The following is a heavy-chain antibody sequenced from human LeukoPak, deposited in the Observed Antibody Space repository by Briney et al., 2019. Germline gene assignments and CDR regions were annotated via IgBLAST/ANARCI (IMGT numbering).Heavy chain of an antibody. CDR2: MFYSGIT. Sequence: SETLSLTCTVSGGSINNYYWSWIRQPPGKGLEWIGYMFYSGITNYNPSLRSRVTMSLDTSKNHFSLKLTSVTAADTAVYYCARKHGVMDAFDIWGQGTVVTVSS. CDR1: GGSINNYY. V-gene: IGHV4-59*01. D-gene: IGHD2-8*01. J-gene: IGHJ3*02. CDR3: ARKHGVMDAFDI.